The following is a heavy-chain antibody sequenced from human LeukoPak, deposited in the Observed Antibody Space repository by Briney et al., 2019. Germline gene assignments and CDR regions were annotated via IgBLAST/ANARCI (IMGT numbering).Heavy chain of an antibody. Sequence: SQTLSLTCTVSDGSINSFYWSWIRQPPGKGLEWIGYIYYSGSTNYNPSLKSRVTISVDTSKNQFSLNLNSVTTADTAVYYCARAVAYGIDTGYFDYWGQGTLVTVSS. CDR3: ARAVAYGIDTGYFDY. CDR1: DGSINSFY. J-gene: IGHJ4*02. V-gene: IGHV4-59*01. CDR2: IYYSGST. D-gene: IGHD2-8*02.